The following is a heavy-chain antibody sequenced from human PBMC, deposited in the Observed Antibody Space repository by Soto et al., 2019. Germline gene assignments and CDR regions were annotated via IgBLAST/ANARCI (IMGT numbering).Heavy chain of an antibody. Sequence: LQLQESGSGLVKPSLTLSLTCGVSGGSINSGDYAWSWIRQPPGKGLEWMGYIYHSGSTYYNPSLKSRVTILVDRSKNQFSLKLSSVTAADTAVYYCAGIRIAAAGGGLDVWGQGTTVTVSS. CDR1: GGSINSGDYA. J-gene: IGHJ6*02. CDR3: AGIRIAAAGGGLDV. CDR2: IYHSGST. D-gene: IGHD6-13*01. V-gene: IGHV4-30-2*01.